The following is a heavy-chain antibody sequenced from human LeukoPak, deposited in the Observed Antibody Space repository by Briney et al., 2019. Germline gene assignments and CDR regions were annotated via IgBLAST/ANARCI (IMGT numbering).Heavy chain of an antibody. CDR3: ARGYHNYVPYYFDY. CDR1: GYTFTGYC. CDR2: INPNSGGT. Sequence: ASVEVSCKASGYTFTGYCMHWVRQAPGQGLEWMGWINPNSGGTNYAQKFQGRVTMTRDTSISTAYMELSRLRSDDTAVYYCARGYHNYVPYYFDYWGQGTLVTVSS. J-gene: IGHJ4*02. D-gene: IGHD3-10*02. V-gene: IGHV1-2*02.